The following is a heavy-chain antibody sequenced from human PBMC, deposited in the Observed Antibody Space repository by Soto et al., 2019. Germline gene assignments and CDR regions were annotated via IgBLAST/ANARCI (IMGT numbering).Heavy chain of an antibody. D-gene: IGHD5-18*01. Sequence: PGGSLRLSCAASGFAFDTYGMHWVRKAPGKGLEWVATTSSDETIKSYADFARGRFTVSRDNSKNTLYLQLDSLTTEDTAFYYCAKKLPGTVMRCPDYWGQGTLVTVSS. CDR3: AKKLPGTVMRCPDY. J-gene: IGHJ4*02. CDR1: GFAFDTYG. CDR2: TSSDETIK. V-gene: IGHV3-30*18.